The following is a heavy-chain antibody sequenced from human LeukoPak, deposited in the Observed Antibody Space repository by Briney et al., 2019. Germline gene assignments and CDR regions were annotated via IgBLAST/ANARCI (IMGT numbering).Heavy chain of an antibody. CDR3: ARGSDWFDP. CDR1: GGSFSGYY. J-gene: IGHJ5*02. D-gene: IGHD3-3*01. Sequence: SETLSLTCAVYGGSFSGYYWGWIRQPPGKGLEWIGEINHSGSTNYNPSLKSRVTISVDTSKNQFSLKLSSVTAADTAVYYCARGSDWFDPWGQGTLVTVSS. CDR2: INHSGST. V-gene: IGHV4-34*01.